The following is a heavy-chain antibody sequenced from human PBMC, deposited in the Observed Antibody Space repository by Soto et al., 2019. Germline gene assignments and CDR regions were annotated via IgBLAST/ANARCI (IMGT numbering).Heavy chain of an antibody. CDR1: GGTFSSYA. Sequence: SVKVSCKASGGTFSSYAISWVRQAPGQGLEWMGGIIPIFGTANYAQKFQGRVTITADESTSTAYMELSSVTAADTAVYYCARGDIKRSYYDSSGYSKYFDYWGQGTLVTVSS. V-gene: IGHV1-69*13. J-gene: IGHJ4*02. CDR2: IIPIFGTA. D-gene: IGHD3-22*01. CDR3: ARGDIKRSYYDSSGYSKYFDY.